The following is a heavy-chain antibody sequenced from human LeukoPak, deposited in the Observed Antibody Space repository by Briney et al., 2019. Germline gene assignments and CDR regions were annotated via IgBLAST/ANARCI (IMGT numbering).Heavy chain of an antibody. D-gene: IGHD3-22*01. CDR1: GYTFTSYG. V-gene: IGHV1-18*01. Sequence: ASVKVSCEASGYTFTSYGISWVRQAPGQGLEWMGWISAYNGNTNYAQKLQGRVTMTTDTSTSTAHMELRSLRSDDTAVYYCARMTDFTTYYYDSSGYSLFDYWGQGTLVTVSS. CDR2: ISAYNGNT. CDR3: ARMTDFTTYYYDSSGYSLFDY. J-gene: IGHJ4*02.